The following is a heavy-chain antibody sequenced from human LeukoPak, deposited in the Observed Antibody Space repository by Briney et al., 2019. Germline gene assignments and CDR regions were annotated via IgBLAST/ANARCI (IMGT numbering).Heavy chain of an antibody. D-gene: IGHD2-2*01. J-gene: IGHJ5*02. CDR3: ALGASAMRRNCFVP. CDR1: GYSFISYW. V-gene: IGHV5-51*01. CDR2: IYPGDSDT. Sequence: GESLKISCKGAGYSFISYWMGWVRQMPGKGLEWMGIIYPGDSDTRYSPSFQGQVTISADKSISTAYLQWSSLKASDTAMYYCALGASAMRRNCFVPWGQGTLVTVSS.